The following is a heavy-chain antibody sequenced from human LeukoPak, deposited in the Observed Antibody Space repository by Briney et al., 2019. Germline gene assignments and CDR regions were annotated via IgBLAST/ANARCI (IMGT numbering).Heavy chain of an antibody. CDR1: GFTFSSYS. CDR3: ARDLVQTSSGYYYGFDY. V-gene: IGHV3-48*04. Sequence: GGSLRLSCAASGFTFSSYSMNWVRQAPGKGLEWVSYNSSSSSTIYYADSVKGRFTISRDNAKNSLYLQMNSLRAEDTAVYYCARDLVQTSSGYYYGFDYWGQGTLVTVSS. D-gene: IGHD3-22*01. CDR2: NSSSSSTI. J-gene: IGHJ4*02.